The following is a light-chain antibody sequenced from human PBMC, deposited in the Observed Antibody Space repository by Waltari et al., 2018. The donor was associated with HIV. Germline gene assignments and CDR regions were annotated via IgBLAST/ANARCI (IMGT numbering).Light chain of an antibody. CDR2: KVY. Sequence: DIQMTQSPSTLSASIGDRVTITCRASNNIDTWVSCDQQKPGKAPVLLIGKVYNLNSGVPSRFSGSGSGTVFTITITSLQPDDFGTYYGQQYDSKPYTFGQGTKVEIK. CDR1: NNIDTW. CDR3: QQYDSKPYT. J-gene: IGKJ2*01. V-gene: IGKV1-5*03.